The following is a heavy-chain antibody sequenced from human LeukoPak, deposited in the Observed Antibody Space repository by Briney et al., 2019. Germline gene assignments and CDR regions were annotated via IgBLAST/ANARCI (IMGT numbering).Heavy chain of an antibody. D-gene: IGHD3-22*01. CDR3: ARDYSSGRDF. J-gene: IGHJ4*02. CDR1: GFTFSTKW. CDR2: VNQDGSDQ. Sequence: PGGSLRLSCAASGFTFSTKWMSWVRQAPGKGLEWVATVNQDGSDQYYGDSVKGRLTISRDNAKNSLDLQMNSLRAEDTAVYYCARDYSSGRDFWGQGTLDTVSS. V-gene: IGHV3-7*04.